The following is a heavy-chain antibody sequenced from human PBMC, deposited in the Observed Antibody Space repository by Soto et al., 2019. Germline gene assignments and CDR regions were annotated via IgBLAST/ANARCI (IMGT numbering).Heavy chain of an antibody. V-gene: IGHV3-23*01. CDR1: GLTFSSYA. D-gene: IGHD6-19*01. CDR2: ISGSGGST. Sequence: EVQLLESGGGLVQPGGSLRLSCAASGLTFSSYAMSWVRQAPGKGLEWVSAISGSGGSTYYADSVKGRFTISRDNSKNTLYLQMNSLRAEDTAVYYCAKFGAVAGTSSDYWGQGTLVTVSS. J-gene: IGHJ4*02. CDR3: AKFGAVAGTSSDY.